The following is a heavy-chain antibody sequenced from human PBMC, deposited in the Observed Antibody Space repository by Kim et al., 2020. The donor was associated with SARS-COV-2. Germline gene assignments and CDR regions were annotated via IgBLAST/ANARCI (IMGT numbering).Heavy chain of an antibody. D-gene: IGHD4-17*01. J-gene: IGHJ6*02. CDR3: ASTPHDYGDQRALFYYYGMDV. CDR1: GYTFTSYA. CDR2: INAGNGNT. Sequence: ASVKVSCKASGYTFTSYAMHWVRQAPGQRLEWMGWINAGNGNTKYSQKFQGRVTITRDTSASTAYMELSSLRSEDTAVYYCASTPHDYGDQRALFYYYGMDVWGQGTTITVSS. V-gene: IGHV1-3*01.